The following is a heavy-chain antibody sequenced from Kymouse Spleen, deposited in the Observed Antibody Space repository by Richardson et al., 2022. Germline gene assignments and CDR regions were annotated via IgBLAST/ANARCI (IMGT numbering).Heavy chain of an antibody. CDR1: GFTFSSYS. CDR3: ARDLRTTDFFDY. V-gene: IGHV3-21*03. D-gene: IGHD4-17*01,IGHD4-23*01. Sequence: EVQLVESGGGLVKPGGSLRLSCAASGFTFSSYSMNWVRQAPGKGLEWVSSISSSSSYIYYADSVKGRFTISRDNAKNSLYLQMNSLRAEDTAVYYCARDLRTTDFFDYWGQGTLVTVSS. J-gene: IGHJ4*02. CDR2: ISSSSSYI.